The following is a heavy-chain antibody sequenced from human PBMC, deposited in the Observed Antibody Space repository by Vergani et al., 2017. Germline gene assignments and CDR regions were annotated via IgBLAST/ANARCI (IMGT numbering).Heavy chain of an antibody. CDR2: ISSSGSTI. CDR3: AKEGRGYTYGLERFGLDV. CDR1: GFTFSSYA. Sequence: EVQLLESGGGLVQPGGSLRLSCAASGFTFSSYAMSWIRQAPGKGLEWVSYISSSGSTIYYADSVKGRFTISRDNSKNTLSLRMNSLRVEDTAVYYCAKEGRGYTYGLERFGLDVWGQGTTVTVPS. V-gene: IGHV3-23*01. D-gene: IGHD5-18*01. J-gene: IGHJ6*02.